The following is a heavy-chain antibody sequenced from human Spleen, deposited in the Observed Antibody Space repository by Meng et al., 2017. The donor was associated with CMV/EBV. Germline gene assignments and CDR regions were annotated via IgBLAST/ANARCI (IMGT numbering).Heavy chain of an antibody. CDR3: ARASSSGLRGFDY. CDR1: GFTFSGYS. J-gene: IGHJ4*02. V-gene: IGHV3-48*04. D-gene: IGHD6-19*01. CDR2: ISSSSNTI. Sequence: GESLKISCAASGFTFSGYSMNWVRQAPGKGLEWVSYISSSSNTIYYADSVQGRFTISRDNAENSLYLQMNSLRAEDTAVYYCARASSSGLRGFDYWGQGTLVTVSS.